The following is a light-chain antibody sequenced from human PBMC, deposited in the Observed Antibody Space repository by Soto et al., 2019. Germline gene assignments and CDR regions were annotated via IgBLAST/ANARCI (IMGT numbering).Light chain of an antibody. V-gene: IGKV3-20*01. CDR3: QQYGESAFT. J-gene: IGKJ3*01. CDR2: GTS. CDR1: QSLSSNY. Sequence: EIVLTQSPGTLSLSPGERATLSCRASQSLSSNYLAWYQQKPGQAPRLLISGTSNRATGIPDRFSGSGSGTDFTLTISRLEPDDCAVYFCQQYGESAFTFGPGTKVDIK.